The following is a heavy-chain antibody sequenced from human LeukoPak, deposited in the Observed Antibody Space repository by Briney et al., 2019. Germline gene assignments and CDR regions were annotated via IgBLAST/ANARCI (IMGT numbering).Heavy chain of an antibody. D-gene: IGHD1-26*01. V-gene: IGHV4-59*01. Sequence: SETLSLTCTVAGRSISSYYWSLIRQPPGKGLEWIGYIYYSGSTNYNPSLKSRVTISVDTSKNQFSLKLSSVTAADTAVYYCSRTIVGATSYFDYWGQGTLVTVYS. CDR2: IYYSGST. CDR3: SRTIVGATSYFDY. CDR1: GRSISSYY. J-gene: IGHJ4*02.